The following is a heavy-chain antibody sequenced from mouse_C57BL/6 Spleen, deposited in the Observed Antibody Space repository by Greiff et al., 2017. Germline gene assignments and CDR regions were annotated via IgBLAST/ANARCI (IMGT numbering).Heavy chain of an antibody. J-gene: IGHJ3*01. CDR3: ARYGNYVFAY. CDR1: GFTFTDYY. CDR2: IRNKANGYTT. Sequence: EVKLMESGGGLVQPGGSLSLSCAASGFTFTDYYMSWVRQPPGKALEWLGFIRNKANGYTTEYSASVKGRFTISRDNSQSILYLQMNALRAEDSATYYCARYGNYVFAYWGQGTLVTVSA. D-gene: IGHD2-1*01. V-gene: IGHV7-3*01.